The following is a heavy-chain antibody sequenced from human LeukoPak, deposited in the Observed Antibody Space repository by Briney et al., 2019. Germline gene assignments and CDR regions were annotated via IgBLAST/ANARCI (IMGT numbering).Heavy chain of an antibody. D-gene: IGHD4-11*01. V-gene: IGHV4-61*02. CDR2: IYTSGST. J-gene: IGHJ5*02. Sequence: SQTLSLTCTVSGYSISSGSYFWSWIRQPAGKGLEWIGRIYTSGSTNYNPSLKSRVTISVDTSKNQFSLKLSSVTAADTAVYYCARCRSDYRTVDPWGQGTLVSVSS. CDR1: GYSISSGSYF. CDR3: ARCRSDYRTVDP.